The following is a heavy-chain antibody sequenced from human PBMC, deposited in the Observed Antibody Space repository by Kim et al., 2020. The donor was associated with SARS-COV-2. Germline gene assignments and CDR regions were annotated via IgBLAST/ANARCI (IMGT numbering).Heavy chain of an antibody. CDR3: ARHVSGYCSGGSCYFDDAFDI. CDR1: GGSISSYY. Sequence: SETLSLTCTVSGGSISSYYWSWIRQPPGKGLEWIGYIYYSGSTNYNPSLKSRVTMSVDTSKNQFSLKLSSVTAADTAVYYCARHVSGYCSGGSCYFDDAFDIWGQGTMVTVSS. CDR2: IYYSGST. D-gene: IGHD2-15*01. J-gene: IGHJ3*02. V-gene: IGHV4-59*08.